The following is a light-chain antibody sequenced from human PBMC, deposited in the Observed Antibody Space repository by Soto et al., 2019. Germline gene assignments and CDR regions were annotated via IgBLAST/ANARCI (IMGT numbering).Light chain of an antibody. V-gene: IGLV1-40*01. Sequence: QSVLTQPPSVSWAPGQRVTISCTGSSSNIGAGYDVHWYQQLPGTAPKLLIYGNSNRPSGVPDRFSGSKSGTSASLAITGLQAEDEADYYCQSYDSSLSGRGVFGTGTKLTVL. CDR3: QSYDSSLSGRGV. J-gene: IGLJ1*01. CDR1: SSNIGAGYD. CDR2: GNS.